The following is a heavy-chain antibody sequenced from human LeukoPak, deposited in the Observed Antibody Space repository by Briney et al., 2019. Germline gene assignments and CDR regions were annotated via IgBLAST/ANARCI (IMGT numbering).Heavy chain of an antibody. CDR2: IYTSGST. Sequence: SETLSLTCTVSGGSISNYLWDWIRQPAGKGLEWIGRIYTSGSTNYNPSLKIRVTMSVDTSKNQFSLKLSSVTAADTAVYYCARGYGYYNFDYWGQGTLVTVSS. J-gene: IGHJ4*02. CDR3: ARGYGYYNFDY. D-gene: IGHD3-22*01. CDR1: GGSISNYL. V-gene: IGHV4-4*07.